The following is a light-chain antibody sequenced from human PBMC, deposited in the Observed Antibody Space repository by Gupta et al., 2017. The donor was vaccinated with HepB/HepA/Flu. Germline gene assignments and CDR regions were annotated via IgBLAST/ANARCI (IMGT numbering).Light chain of an antibody. V-gene: IGKV3-11*01. J-gene: IGKJ4*01. Sequence: IVLTHSPATLSLSPGERATLSCRASQSVSSYLAWYQQKPGQAPRLLIYDASNRDTGIPARFSGSGCGTDFTLTISSREPEDFAVYYFQHRSDWPPITFGRGTKVEIK. CDR2: DAS. CDR1: QSVSSY. CDR3: QHRSDWPPIT.